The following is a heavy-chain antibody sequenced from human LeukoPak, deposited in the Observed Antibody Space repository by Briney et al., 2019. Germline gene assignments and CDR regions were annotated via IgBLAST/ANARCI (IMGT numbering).Heavy chain of an antibody. Sequence: PGGSLRLSCAASGFTFSSYAMHWVRQAPGKGLEWVAVISYDGSNKYYADSVKGRFTISRDNSKNTLYLQMNSLRAEDTAVYYCAGTIRYCSSTSCPDYWGQGTLVTVSS. J-gene: IGHJ4*02. CDR3: AGTIRYCSSTSCPDY. D-gene: IGHD2-2*01. CDR2: ISYDGSNK. V-gene: IGHV3-30*01. CDR1: GFTFSSYA.